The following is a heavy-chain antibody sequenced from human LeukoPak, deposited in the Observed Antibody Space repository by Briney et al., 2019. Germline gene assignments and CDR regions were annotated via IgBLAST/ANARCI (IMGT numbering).Heavy chain of an antibody. CDR3: AREMATTDY. CDR1: GGSFSGYY. D-gene: IGHD5-24*01. J-gene: IGHJ4*02. Sequence: SETLSLTCAVYGGSFSGYYWSWIRQPPGKGLEWIGEINHSGSTNYNSSLKSRVTISVDTSKNQFSLTLSSVTAADTAVYYCAREMATTDYWGQGTLVTVSS. CDR2: INHSGST. V-gene: IGHV4-34*01.